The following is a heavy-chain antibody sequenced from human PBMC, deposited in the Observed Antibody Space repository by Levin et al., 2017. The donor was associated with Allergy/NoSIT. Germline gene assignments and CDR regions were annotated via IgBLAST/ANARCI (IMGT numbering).Heavy chain of an antibody. D-gene: IGHD3-10*01. CDR3: TTVGIRPPTLSDYYGPDY. CDR2: IKSKTDGGTT. V-gene: IGHV3-15*01. CDR1: GFTFSNAW. Sequence: GESLKISCAASGFTFSNAWMTWVRQAPGKGLEWVGRIKSKTDGGTTDYAAPVKGRFTISRDDSKNTLYLQMNSLITEDTAVYYCTTVGIRPPTLSDYYGPDYWGQGTLVTVSS. J-gene: IGHJ4*02.